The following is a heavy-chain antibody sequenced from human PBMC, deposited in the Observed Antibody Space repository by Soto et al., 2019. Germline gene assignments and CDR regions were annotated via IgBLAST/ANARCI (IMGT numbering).Heavy chain of an antibody. V-gene: IGHV1-69*12. CDR1: GGTFSNYP. D-gene: IGHD5-12*01. J-gene: IGHJ2*01. Sequence: QVQLVQSGAEVKKPGSSVKVSCKASGGTFSNYPISWVRQAPGQGLEGMGGIIPIFGTVNYAQKFQGRVTITADESTSTAYMELGSLRSEDTAVYYCARGNHRWLQLWYFDLWGRGTLVTVSS. CDR2: IIPIFGTV. CDR3: ARGNHRWLQLWYFDL.